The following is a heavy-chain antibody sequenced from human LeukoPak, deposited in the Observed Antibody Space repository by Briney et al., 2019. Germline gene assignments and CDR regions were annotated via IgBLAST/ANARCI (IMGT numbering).Heavy chain of an antibody. D-gene: IGHD1-1*01. CDR2: IKKDGSGK. Sequence: GGSLRLSCAASGFTFTTYSMSWVRQAPGKGLEWVANIKKDGSGKYYVDSVKGRFTISRDNAKNSPYLQMNTLRAEDTAAYYCARDPYNWNDGGYGMDVWGKGTTVTVYS. CDR1: GFTFTTYS. CDR3: ARDPYNWNDGGYGMDV. J-gene: IGHJ6*04. V-gene: IGHV3-7*03.